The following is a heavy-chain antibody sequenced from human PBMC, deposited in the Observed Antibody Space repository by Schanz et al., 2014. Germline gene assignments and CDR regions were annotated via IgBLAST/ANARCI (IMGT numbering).Heavy chain of an antibody. J-gene: IGHJ6*02. D-gene: IGHD2-15*01. V-gene: IGHV4-39*07. Sequence: QLQLQESGPGLVKPSETLSLTCTVSGGSISSSSYYWGWIRQPPGKGLEWIGYIYDSGNTYYNPSLKSRVTMSIDTSENQFSLNLRSVTGADTAVYYCARLVGPSFYYGMDVWGQGTTVTVSS. CDR2: IYDSGNT. CDR3: ARLVGPSFYYGMDV. CDR1: GGSISSSSYY.